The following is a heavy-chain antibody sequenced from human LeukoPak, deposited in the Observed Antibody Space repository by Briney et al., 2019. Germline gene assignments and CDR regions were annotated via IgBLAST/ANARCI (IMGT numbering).Heavy chain of an antibody. CDR2: NMNT. D-gene: IGHD2-8*01. J-gene: IGHJ4*02. CDR1: GASVSSGDHH. Sequence: SETLSLTCIVSGASVSSGDHHWSWIRQAPGKGLEWIGHNMNTHCNPSLKSRVTISIDTSKNQFSLMLSTVTAADTAIYYCATYYVNGAGRGHWGPGTLVTVSS. CDR3: ATYYVNGAGRGH. V-gene: IGHV4-61*08.